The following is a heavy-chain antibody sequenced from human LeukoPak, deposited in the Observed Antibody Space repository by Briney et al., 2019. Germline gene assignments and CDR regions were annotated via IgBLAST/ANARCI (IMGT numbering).Heavy chain of an antibody. CDR1: GFTLSSYW. CDR3: VRDDGATKPC. J-gene: IGHJ4*02. V-gene: IGHV3-7*01. CDR2: IKRDGSEK. Sequence: GGSLRLSCAASGFTLSSYWMSWVRQAPGKGLEWVANIKRDGSEKYYVDSVRGRFSISRDNAKNSLYLQMNSLRVEDTAVYYCVRDDGATKPCWGQGTLVTVSS. D-gene: IGHD1-26*01.